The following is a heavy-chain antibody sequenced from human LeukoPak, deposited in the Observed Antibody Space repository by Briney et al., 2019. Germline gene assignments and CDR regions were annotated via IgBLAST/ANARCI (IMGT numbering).Heavy chain of an antibody. J-gene: IGHJ5*02. D-gene: IGHD3-10*01. CDR3: ARWFGELYGWFDP. V-gene: IGHV3-53*01. CDR2: IYSGGST. CDR1: GFTVSSNY. Sequence: GGSLRLSCAASGFTVSSNYMSWVRQAPGKGLEWVSLIYSGGSTYYADSVKGRFTISRDDFRNTLYLQMNSLRAEDTAVYYCARWFGELYGWFDPWGQGTLVTVSS.